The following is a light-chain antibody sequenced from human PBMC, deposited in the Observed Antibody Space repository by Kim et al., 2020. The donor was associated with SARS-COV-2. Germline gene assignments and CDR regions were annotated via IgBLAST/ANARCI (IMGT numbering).Light chain of an antibody. CDR2: GAS. CDR3: QQYNNRPPIT. V-gene: IGKV3-15*01. CDR1: QSVSTN. J-gene: IGKJ5*01. Sequence: SPGERGTLSCRASQSVSTNVAWYQLRPGQAPRLLIYGASTRATGIPARFSGSGSGTEFTLTISSLQSEDFAIYFCQQYNNRPPITFGQGTRLEIK.